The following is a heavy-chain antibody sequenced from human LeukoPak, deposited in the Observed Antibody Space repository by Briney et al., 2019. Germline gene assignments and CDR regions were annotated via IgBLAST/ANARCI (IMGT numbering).Heavy chain of an antibody. CDR3: ARGLMGIAAAGTLRAEYFQH. J-gene: IGHJ1*01. D-gene: IGHD6-13*01. V-gene: IGHV4-34*01. Sequence: SETLSLTCAVYGGSFSGYYWSWIRQPPGTGLEWIGEINHSGSTNYNPSLKSRVTISVDTSKNQFSLKLSSVTAADTAVYYCARGLMGIAAAGTLRAEYFQHWGQGTLVTVSS. CDR1: GGSFSGYY. CDR2: INHSGST.